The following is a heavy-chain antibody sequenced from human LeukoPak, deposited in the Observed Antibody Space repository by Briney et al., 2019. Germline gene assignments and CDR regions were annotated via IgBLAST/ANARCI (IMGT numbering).Heavy chain of an antibody. J-gene: IGHJ3*02. D-gene: IGHD2/OR15-2a*01. V-gene: IGHV3-23*01. CDR1: GFTFSSYG. Sequence: GGSLRLSCATSGFTFSSYGMSWVRQAPGKGLEWVSLISGTGGSTYYADSVKGRFTMSRDNSRNMLYLQMNTLRGEDTAVYFCAKAIELHDAFDMWGQGTMVTVSS. CDR3: AKAIELHDAFDM. CDR2: ISGTGGST.